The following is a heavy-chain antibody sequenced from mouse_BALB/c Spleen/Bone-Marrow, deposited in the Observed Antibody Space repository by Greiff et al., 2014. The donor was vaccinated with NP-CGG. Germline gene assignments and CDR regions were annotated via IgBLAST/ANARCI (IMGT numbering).Heavy chain of an antibody. CDR1: GYTFTDYW. Sequence: QVQLQQPGAELVMPGASVKMSCKASGYTFTDYWMHWVKQRPGQGLEWIGAIDTSDSYTSYNQKFKGKATLTVDESSSTAYMQLSSLTSEDFAVYYCARTGYDYYFDYWGQGTTLTVSS. CDR3: ARTGYDYYFDY. D-gene: IGHD2-4*01. CDR2: IDTSDSYT. J-gene: IGHJ2*01. V-gene: IGHV1-69*01.